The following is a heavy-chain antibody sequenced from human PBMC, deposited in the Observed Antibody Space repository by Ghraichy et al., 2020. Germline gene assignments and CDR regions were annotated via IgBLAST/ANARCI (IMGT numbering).Heavy chain of an antibody. D-gene: IGHD3-10*01. CDR2: LPSDGDNE. J-gene: IGHJ4*02. CDR1: GFSFNNFA. Sequence: GGSLRLSCAASGFSFNNFAMHWARQAPGKGLEWLSVLPSDGDNENYADSVRGRFTITRENSKNTVYLEMIDLRTDDTAVYYCARGDGPGSWLIDHWGQGTLVTVSS. CDR3: ARGDGPGSWLIDH. V-gene: IGHV3-30*04.